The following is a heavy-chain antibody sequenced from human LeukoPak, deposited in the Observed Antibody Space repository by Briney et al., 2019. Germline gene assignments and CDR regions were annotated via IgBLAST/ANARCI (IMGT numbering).Heavy chain of an antibody. J-gene: IGHJ4*02. CDR1: GFXFSSYA. D-gene: IGHD1-26*01. CDR3: ARQFGGSYGY. CDR2: ITSSSDI. V-gene: IGHV3-21*01. Sequence: GGSLRLSCAASGFXFSSYAINWVRQAPGKGLEWVSSITSSSDIYYADSVKGRFTISRDNAKSSLYLEMNSLGAEDTAVYYCARQFGGSYGYWGQGTLVTVSS.